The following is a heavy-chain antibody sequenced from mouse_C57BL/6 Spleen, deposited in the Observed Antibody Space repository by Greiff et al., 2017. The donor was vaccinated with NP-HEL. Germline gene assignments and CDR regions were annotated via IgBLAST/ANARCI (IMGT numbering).Heavy chain of an antibody. CDR3: ARFGLAGRSYYFDY. CDR2: IHPNSGST. Sequence: VQLQQPGAELVKPGASVKLSCKASGYTFTSYWMHWVKQRPGQGLEWIGMIHPNSGSTNYNEKFKSKATLTVDKSSSTAYMQLSSLTSEDSAVYYCARFGLAGRSYYFDYWGQGTTLTVSS. CDR1: GYTFTSYW. D-gene: IGHD1-1*01. J-gene: IGHJ2*01. V-gene: IGHV1-64*01.